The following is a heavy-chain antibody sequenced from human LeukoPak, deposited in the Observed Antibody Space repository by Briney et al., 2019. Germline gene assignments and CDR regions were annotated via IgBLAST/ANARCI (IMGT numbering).Heavy chain of an antibody. D-gene: IGHD3-22*01. CDR1: GVSISSYY. J-gene: IGHJ4*02. CDR3: ARDDYYEGGFDY. V-gene: IGHV4-59*01. Sequence: SETLSLTCTVSGVSISSYYWSWIRQPPGKGLEWIGYIYYSENTNYNSSLKSRVTISVDTSKNQFSLKLSSVAAADTAVYYCARDDYYEGGFDYWGQGTLVTVSS. CDR2: IYYSENT.